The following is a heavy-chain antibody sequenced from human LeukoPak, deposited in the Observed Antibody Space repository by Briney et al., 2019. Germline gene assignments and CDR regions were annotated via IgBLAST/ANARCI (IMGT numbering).Heavy chain of an antibody. J-gene: IGHJ4*02. CDR3: ARAGRFLEWLYVYYFDY. D-gene: IGHD3-3*01. CDR2: FDPEDGET. V-gene: IGHV1-24*01. CDR1: GYTLTELS. Sequence: ASVKVSCKVSGYTLTELSMHWVRQAPGKGLEWMGGFDPEDGETIYAQKFQGRVTMTEDTSTDTAYMELSSLRSEDTAVYYCARAGRFLEWLYVYYFDYWGQGTLVTVSS.